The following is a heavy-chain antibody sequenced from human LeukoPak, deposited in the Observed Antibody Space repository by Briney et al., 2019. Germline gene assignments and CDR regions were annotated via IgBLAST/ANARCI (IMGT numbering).Heavy chain of an antibody. CDR3: ARGGGSQGYYDFWSGYYNDGGYYFDY. D-gene: IGHD3-3*01. J-gene: IGHJ4*02. V-gene: IGHV1-46*01. CDR2: INPSGGST. CDR1: GYTFTSYY. Sequence: ASVKVSCKASGYTFTSYYMHWVRQAPGQGLEWMGIINPSGGSTSYAQKFQGRVTMTRDTSTSTVYMELSSLRSEDTAVYYCARGGGSQGYYDFWSGYYNDGGYYFDYWGQGTLVTVSS.